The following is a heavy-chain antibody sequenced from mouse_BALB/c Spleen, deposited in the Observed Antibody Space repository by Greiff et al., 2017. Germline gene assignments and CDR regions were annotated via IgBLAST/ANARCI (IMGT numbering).Heavy chain of an antibody. Sequence: DVMLVESGGGLVKPGGSLKLSCAASGFTFSSYAMSWVRQTPEKRLEWVASISSGGSTYYPDSVKGRFTISRDNARNILYLQMSSLRSEDTAMYCCAREGDYGNYAMDYWGQGTSVTVSS. CDR3: AREGDYGNYAMDY. CDR1: GFTFSSYA. V-gene: IGHV5-6-5*01. D-gene: IGHD2-1*01. CDR2: ISSGGST. J-gene: IGHJ4*01.